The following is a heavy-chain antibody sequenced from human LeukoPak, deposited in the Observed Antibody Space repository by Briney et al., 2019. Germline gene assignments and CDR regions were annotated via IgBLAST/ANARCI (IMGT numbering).Heavy chain of an antibody. J-gene: IGHJ4*02. CDR2: INPNSGGT. CDR1: GYTFTCYY. Sequence: ASVKVSCKASGYTFTCYYMHWVRQAPGQGLEWMGWINPNSGGTNYAQKFQGRVTMTRDTSISTAYMELSRLRSDDTAVYYCARDPSYSGHGPFDYWGQGTLVTVDS. CDR3: ARDPSYSGHGPFDY. V-gene: IGHV1-2*02. D-gene: IGHD5-12*01.